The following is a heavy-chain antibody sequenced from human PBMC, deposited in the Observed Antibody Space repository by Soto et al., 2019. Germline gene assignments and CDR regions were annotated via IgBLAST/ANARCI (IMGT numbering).Heavy chain of an antibody. CDR2: ISAYNGNT. Sequence: QVQLVQSGAEVKKPGASVKVSCKASGYTFTSYGISWVRQAPGQGLEWMGWISAYNGNTNYAQKLQGRVTMTTDTSTSTAYMELRSLSSDDTAVYYCAREPAFLYSSCHPAGNDYWGQGTLVTVSS. J-gene: IGHJ4*02. CDR1: GYTFTSYG. CDR3: AREPAFLYSSCHPAGNDY. V-gene: IGHV1-18*01. D-gene: IGHD6-19*01.